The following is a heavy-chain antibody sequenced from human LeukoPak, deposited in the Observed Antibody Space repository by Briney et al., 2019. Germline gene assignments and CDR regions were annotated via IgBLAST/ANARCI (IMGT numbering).Heavy chain of an antibody. Sequence: KPGGSLRLSCAASGFTFSSYSMNWVRQAPGKGLEWVPSISSSSSYIYYADSVKGRFTISRDNAKNSLYLQMNSLRAEDTAVYYCARDSYYYDSSGYYYAFDYWGQGTLVTVSS. J-gene: IGHJ4*02. CDR3: ARDSYYYDSSGYYYAFDY. V-gene: IGHV3-21*01. D-gene: IGHD3-22*01. CDR1: GFTFSSYS. CDR2: ISSSSSYI.